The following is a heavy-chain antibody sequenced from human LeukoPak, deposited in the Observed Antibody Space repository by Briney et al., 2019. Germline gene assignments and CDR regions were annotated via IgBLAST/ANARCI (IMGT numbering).Heavy chain of an antibody. CDR3: ARSRGAGPGAYFDY. V-gene: IGHV3-11*03. CDR2: ISNSGSYT. CDR1: GFTFSSYA. D-gene: IGHD6-19*01. J-gene: IGHJ4*02. Sequence: GGSLRLSCAASGFTFSSYAMSWVRQAPEKGLEWVSYISNSGSYTNYADSVKGRFTISRDNAKNSLYLQMNSLRAEDTAVYYCARSRGAGPGAYFDYWGQGTLITVSS.